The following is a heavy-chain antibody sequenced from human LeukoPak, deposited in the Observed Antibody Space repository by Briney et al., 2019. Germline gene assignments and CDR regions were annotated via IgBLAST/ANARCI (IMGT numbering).Heavy chain of an antibody. CDR2: ISSSGSTI. CDR3: ARDQDYYDSSGYYSDY. V-gene: IGHV3-11*04. Sequence: GGSLRLSCAASGFTFSDYYMSWIRQAPGKGLEWVSYISSSGSTIYYADSVKGRFTISRDNVKNSLYLQMNSLRAEDTAVYYCARDQDYYDSSGYYSDYWGQGTLVAVSS. D-gene: IGHD3-22*01. CDR1: GFTFSDYY. J-gene: IGHJ4*02.